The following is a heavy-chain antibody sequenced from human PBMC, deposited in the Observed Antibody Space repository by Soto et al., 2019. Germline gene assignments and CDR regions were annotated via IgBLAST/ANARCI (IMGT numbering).Heavy chain of an antibody. J-gene: IGHJ4*02. CDR2: IYYSGST. Sequence: QVQLQESGPGLVKPSQTLSLTCTVSGGSISSGDYYWSWIRQPPGKGLEWIGYIYYSGSTYYNPSPKSRVTISVDTSKNQSSLTLSSVTAADTAVYYCARVDSSGYQPFDYWGQGTLVTVSS. V-gene: IGHV4-30-4*01. CDR1: GGSISSGDYY. D-gene: IGHD3-22*01. CDR3: ARVDSSGYQPFDY.